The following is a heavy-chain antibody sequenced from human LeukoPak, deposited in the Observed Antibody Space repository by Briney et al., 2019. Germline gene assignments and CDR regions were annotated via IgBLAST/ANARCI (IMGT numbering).Heavy chain of an antibody. CDR1: GGSFSGYY. D-gene: IGHD3-10*01. V-gene: IGHV4-34*01. J-gene: IGHJ4*02. Sequence: PSETLSLTCAVYGGSFSGYYWSWIRQRLGKGLEWIGEINHSGSTNYNPSLKSRVTISVDTSKNQFSLKLSSVTAADTAVYYCARADMVRGVIGYWGQGTLVTVSS. CDR2: INHSGST. CDR3: ARADMVRGVIGY.